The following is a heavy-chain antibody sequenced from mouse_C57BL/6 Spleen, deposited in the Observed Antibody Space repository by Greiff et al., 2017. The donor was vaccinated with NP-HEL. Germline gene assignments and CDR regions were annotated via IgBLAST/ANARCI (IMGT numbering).Heavy chain of an antibody. V-gene: IGHV1-55*01. Sequence: QVQLQQPGAELVKPGASVKMSCKASGYTFTSYWITWVKQRPGQGLEWIGDIYPGSGSTNYNEKFKSKATRTVDTSSSTAYMQLSSLTSEDSAVYYCAREEGYDYDGAWFAYWGQGTLVTVSA. CDR3: AREEGYDYDGAWFAY. CDR1: GYTFTSYW. D-gene: IGHD2-4*01. J-gene: IGHJ3*01. CDR2: IYPGSGST.